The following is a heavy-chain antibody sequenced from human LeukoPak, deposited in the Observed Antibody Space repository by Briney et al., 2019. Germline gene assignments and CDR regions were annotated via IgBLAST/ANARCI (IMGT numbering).Heavy chain of an antibody. V-gene: IGHV3-48*02. J-gene: IGHJ4*02. CDR3: ARDYYDSSGYHYGGY. CDR1: GFTFSSFS. Sequence: GGSLRLSCAASGFTFSSFSMNWVRQAPGKGLEWVSYISSSSTTIYYADSVKGRFTISRDNAKNSLYLQMNSLRDEGTAVYYCARDYYDSSGYHYGGYWGQGTLVTVSS. D-gene: IGHD3-22*01. CDR2: ISSSSTTI.